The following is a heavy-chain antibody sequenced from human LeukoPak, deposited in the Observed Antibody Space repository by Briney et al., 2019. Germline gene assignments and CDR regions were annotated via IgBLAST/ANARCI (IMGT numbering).Heavy chain of an antibody. J-gene: IGHJ4*02. CDR3: ARMYSSSWYLNY. D-gene: IGHD6-13*01. CDR2: IYHSGTT. Sequence: PSETLSLTCAVSGYSISSGYYWDWIRQPPGKGLEWIGTIYHSGTTYYNPSLKSRVTISVDTSKNQFSLKLSSVTAADTAVYYCARMYSSSWYLNYWGQGTLATVSS. V-gene: IGHV4-38-2*01. CDR1: GYSISSGYY.